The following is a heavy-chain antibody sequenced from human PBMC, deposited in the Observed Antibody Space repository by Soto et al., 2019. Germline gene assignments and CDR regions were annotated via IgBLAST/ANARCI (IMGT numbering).Heavy chain of an antibody. Sequence: GGSLRLSCAASGFTFSSYGMHWVRQAPGKGLEWVAVTWYDGSNKYYADSMKGRFTISRDNAKNSLYLEMNSLRAEDTAVYYCARESEDLTSNFDYWGQGTLVTVSS. CDR3: ARESEDLTSNFDY. CDR1: GFTFSSYG. V-gene: IGHV3-33*01. J-gene: IGHJ4*02. CDR2: TWYDGSNK.